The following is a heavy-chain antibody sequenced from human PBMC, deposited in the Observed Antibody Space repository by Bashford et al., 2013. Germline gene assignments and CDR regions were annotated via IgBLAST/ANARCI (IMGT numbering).Heavy chain of an antibody. Sequence: SETLSLTCTISGGSVSSGGYYWGWIRQPPGKGLEWIGSIYHSGSTYFNPSLKSRVDIYVDTSKNKFSLILTSVTAEDTAVYYCARDRHGYCTGGTCHGGYYFYGMDVWGQGTTVTVSS. CDR3: ARDRHGYCTGGTCHGGYYFYGMDV. CDR1: GGSVSSGGYY. CDR2: IYHSGST. J-gene: IGHJ6*02. V-gene: IGHV4-39*02. D-gene: IGHD2-8*02.